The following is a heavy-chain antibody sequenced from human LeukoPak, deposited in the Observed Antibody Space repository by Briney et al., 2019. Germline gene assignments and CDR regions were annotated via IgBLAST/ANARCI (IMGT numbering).Heavy chain of an antibody. V-gene: IGHV1-69*06. J-gene: IGHJ4*02. CDR2: IIPIFGTA. CDR1: GGTFSSYA. D-gene: IGHD3-9*01. CDR3: ARAGTYYDILTGYSFDY. Sequence: SVKVSCKASGGTFSSYAISWVRQAPGQGLEWMGGIIPIFGTANYAQKFQSRVTITADKSTSTACMELSSLRSEDTAVYYCARAGTYYDILTGYSFDYWGQGTLVTVSS.